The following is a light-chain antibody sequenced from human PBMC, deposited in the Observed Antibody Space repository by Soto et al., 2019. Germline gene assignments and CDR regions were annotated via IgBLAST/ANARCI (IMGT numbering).Light chain of an antibody. CDR2: LNSDGSH. CDR1: SGYSSYA. Sequence: QPVLTQSPSASASLGASVKLTCTLSSGYSSYAIAWHQQQPEKGPRYLMKLNSDGSHSKGDGIPDRFSGSSSGAERYLTISSRQSEDEADYYCQPWGTGIQVFGGGTKLTVL. J-gene: IGLJ3*02. V-gene: IGLV4-69*01. CDR3: QPWGTGIQV.